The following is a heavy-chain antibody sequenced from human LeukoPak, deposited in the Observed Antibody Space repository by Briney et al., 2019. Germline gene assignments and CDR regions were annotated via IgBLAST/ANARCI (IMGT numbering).Heavy chain of an antibody. CDR1: GFTFSSYS. Sequence: GGSLRLSCAASGFTFSSYSMNWVRQAPGKGLEWVSYISSSGSTIYYADSVKGRFTISRDNAKNSLYLQMNSLRAEDTAVYYCARDMVWSHAFDIWGQGTMVTVSS. CDR2: ISSSGSTI. CDR3: ARDMVWSHAFDI. V-gene: IGHV3-48*04. D-gene: IGHD3-10*01. J-gene: IGHJ3*02.